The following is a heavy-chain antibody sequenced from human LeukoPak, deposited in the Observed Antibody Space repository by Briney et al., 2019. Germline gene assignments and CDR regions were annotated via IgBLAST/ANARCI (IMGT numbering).Heavy chain of an antibody. CDR3: ARDKDYGRDY. CDR2: VIPILGIA. Sequence: SVKVSCKASGGTFSNCAVSWVRQAPGQGLEWMGRVIPILGIADYAQRFQGRVTFSADKSTGTAYMEVNSLRFEDTAVYYCARDKDYGRDYWGQGTLVTVSS. CDR1: GGTFSNCA. V-gene: IGHV1-69*04. J-gene: IGHJ4*02. D-gene: IGHD4-17*01.